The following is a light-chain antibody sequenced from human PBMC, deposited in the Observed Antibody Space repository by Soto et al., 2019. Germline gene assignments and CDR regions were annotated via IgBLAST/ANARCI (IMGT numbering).Light chain of an antibody. CDR2: KVS. V-gene: IGKV2-30*01. J-gene: IGKJ2*01. CDR3: MQGTHWPRT. Sequence: DVIMTQSPISLPVTLGQPASIACTSSQSLVSSDGNTFLTWFQQRPGQSPTRLIYKVSNRDSGVPDRFSVSGSGTNFTLRINRVEAEDVGVYYCMQGTHWPRTFGQGTTLEI. CDR1: QSLVSSDGNTF.